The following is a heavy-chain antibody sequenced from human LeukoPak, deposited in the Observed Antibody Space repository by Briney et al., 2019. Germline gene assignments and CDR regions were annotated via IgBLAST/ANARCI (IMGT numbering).Heavy chain of an antibody. CDR2: IYHSGST. V-gene: IGHV4-38-2*01. CDR3: ARTGNYDFWSGTSFYFDY. D-gene: IGHD3-3*01. J-gene: IGHJ4*02. Sequence: SETLSLTCAVSGYSISSGYYWGWIRQPPGKGLEWIGSIYHSGSTYYNPPLKSRVTISVDTSKDQFSLKLSSVTAADTAVYYCARTGNYDFWSGTSFYFDYWGQGTLVTVSS. CDR1: GYSISSGYY.